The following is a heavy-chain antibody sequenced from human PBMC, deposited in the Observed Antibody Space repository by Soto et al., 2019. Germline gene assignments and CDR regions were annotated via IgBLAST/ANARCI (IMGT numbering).Heavy chain of an antibody. Sequence: QVQLVQSGAEVKKPGSSVKVSCKASGGTFSSYTISWVRQAPGQGLEWMGRIIPILGIANYAQKFKGRVTITADKSTITAYLELSSLRSEDTAVYYCAREGHRYDSGWSWGHGPLVTVSS. CDR3: AREGHRYDSGWS. V-gene: IGHV1-69*08. CDR2: IIPILGIA. CDR1: GGTFSSYT. D-gene: IGHD6-19*01. J-gene: IGHJ4*01.